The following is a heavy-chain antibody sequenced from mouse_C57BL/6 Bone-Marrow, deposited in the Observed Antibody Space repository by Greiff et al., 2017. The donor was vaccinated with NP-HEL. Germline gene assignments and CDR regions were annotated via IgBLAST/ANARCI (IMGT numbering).Heavy chain of an antibody. D-gene: IGHD2-3*01. J-gene: IGHJ4*01. CDR3: ASGGYYLEAKDY. Sequence: QVQLKQSGAELAKPGASVKLSCKASGYTFTSYWMHWVKQRPGQGLEWIGYINPRSGYTKYNPKFKDKATLTADKSTSTAYMQLSSLTYEDSAVYYCASGGYYLEAKDYWGQGTSVTVSS. V-gene: IGHV1-7*01. CDR1: GYTFTSYW. CDR2: INPRSGYT.